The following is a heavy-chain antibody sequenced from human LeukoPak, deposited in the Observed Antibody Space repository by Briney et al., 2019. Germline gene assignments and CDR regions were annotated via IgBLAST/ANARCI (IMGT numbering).Heavy chain of an antibody. CDR2: MTPNSGNT. CDR1: GYTFTRYD. Sequence: SVKVSCKASGYTFTRYDINWVRQATGHGREWMGWMTPNSGNTGYAQKFQGRVTMTRNTSISTAYMKLSSLRSEDTAVYYCARALVAVAALRYWGQGTLVTVSS. J-gene: IGHJ4*02. V-gene: IGHV1-8*01. D-gene: IGHD6-19*01. CDR3: ARALVAVAALRY.